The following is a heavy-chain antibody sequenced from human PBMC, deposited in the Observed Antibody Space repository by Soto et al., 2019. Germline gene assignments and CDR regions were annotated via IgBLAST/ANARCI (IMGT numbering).Heavy chain of an antibody. V-gene: IGHV3-15*01. CDR2: IKSKTDGGTT. CDR3: TTPATELGYDAFDI. Sequence: GGSLRLSCAASGFTFSNAWMSWVRQAPGKGLEWVGRIKSKTDGGTTDYAAPVKGRFTISRDDSKNTLYLQMNSLKTEDTAVYYCTTPATELGYDAFDIWGQGTMVTVSS. J-gene: IGHJ3*02. CDR1: GFTFSNAW. D-gene: IGHD7-27*01.